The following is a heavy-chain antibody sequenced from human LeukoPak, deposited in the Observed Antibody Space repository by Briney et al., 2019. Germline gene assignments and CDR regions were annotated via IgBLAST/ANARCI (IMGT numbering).Heavy chain of an antibody. D-gene: IGHD3-22*01. CDR2: INHSGST. Sequence: PSETLSLTCAVYGGSFSGYYWSWIRQPPGKGLEWIGEINHSGSTNYNPSLKSRVTISVDTSKNQFSLKLSSVTAADTAVYYCAGNRIYDSSGYNWGQGTLVTVSS. J-gene: IGHJ4*02. CDR1: GGSFSGYY. CDR3: AGNRIYDSSGYN. V-gene: IGHV4-34*01.